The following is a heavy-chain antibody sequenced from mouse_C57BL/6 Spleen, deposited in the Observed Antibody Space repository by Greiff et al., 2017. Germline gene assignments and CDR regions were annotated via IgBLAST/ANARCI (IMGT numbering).Heavy chain of an antibody. D-gene: IGHD2-3*01. CDR3: ARHGILDGWFAY. V-gene: IGHV5-9*01. J-gene: IGHJ3*01. Sequence: EVKVVESGGGLVKPGGSLKLSCAASGFTFSSYTMSWVRQTPEKRLEWVATISGGGGNTSYPASVKGRFTISRDSAKNTLYLQMSSLRSEGTALYYCARHGILDGWFAYWGQGTLVTVSA. CDR2: ISGGGGNT. CDR1: GFTFSSYT.